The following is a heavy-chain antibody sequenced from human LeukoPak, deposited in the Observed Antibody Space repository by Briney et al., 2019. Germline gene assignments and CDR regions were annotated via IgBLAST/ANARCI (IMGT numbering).Heavy chain of an antibody. V-gene: IGHV1-8*03. CDR1: GYTFTAYY. CDR2: INPNSGDT. D-gene: IGHD3-9*01. J-gene: IGHJ4*02. CDR3: ARGDILTGSLSY. Sequence: ASVKVSCKASGYTFTAYYIHWVRQAPGQGREWMGWINPNSGDTNYAQKFQGRVTITRNTSISTAYMELSSLRSEDTAVYYCARGDILTGSLSYWGQGTLVTVSS.